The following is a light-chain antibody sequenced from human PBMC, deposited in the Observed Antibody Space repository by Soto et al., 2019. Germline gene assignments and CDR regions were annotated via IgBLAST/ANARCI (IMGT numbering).Light chain of an antibody. V-gene: IGLV2-23*01. J-gene: IGLJ2*01. CDR1: SSGVENYNL. CDR2: EGS. CDR3: SSYADAVV. Sequence: QSVLTQPASVSGSPGQSITLSCTRTSSGVENYNLVSWYQHHPGKAPKLMIYEGSQRPSGVSDRFSGSQSGNTASLTIYGLQAEDEADYYCSSYADAVVFGGGTKLTVL.